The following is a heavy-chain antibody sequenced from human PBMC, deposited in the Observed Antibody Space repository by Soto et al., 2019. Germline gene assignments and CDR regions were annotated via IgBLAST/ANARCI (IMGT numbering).Heavy chain of an antibody. CDR2: ISYDGSNK. D-gene: IGHD2-2*01. CDR1: GFTFSSYG. Sequence: GGSLRLSCAASGFTFSSYGMHWVRQAPGKGLEWVAAISYDGSNKYSAESEKGRITISRDNPKNTLYQQMNSLRVEDTAVYYCAKDRNIVVVPAAPICYGMDVWGQGTTVTVSS. J-gene: IGHJ6*02. V-gene: IGHV3-30*18. CDR3: AKDRNIVVVPAAPICYGMDV.